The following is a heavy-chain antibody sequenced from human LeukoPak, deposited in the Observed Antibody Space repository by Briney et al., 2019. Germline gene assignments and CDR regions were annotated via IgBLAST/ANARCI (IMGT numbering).Heavy chain of an antibody. Sequence: SVKVSCKASGGTFSSYAISWVRQAPGQGLEWMGGIIPIFGTANYAQKFQGRVTITADESTSTAYMELSSLRSENTAVYYCARDGYSSSSLTPFDYWGQGTLVTVSS. CDR1: GGTFSSYA. CDR2: IIPIFGTA. J-gene: IGHJ4*02. V-gene: IGHV1-69*13. CDR3: ARDGYSSSSLTPFDY. D-gene: IGHD6-6*01.